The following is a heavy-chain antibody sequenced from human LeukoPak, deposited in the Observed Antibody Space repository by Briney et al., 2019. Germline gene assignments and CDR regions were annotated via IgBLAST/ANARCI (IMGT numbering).Heavy chain of an antibody. D-gene: IGHD1-14*01. V-gene: IGHV3-21*01. CDR1: GFTLSTYN. Sequence: GGSLRLSCAASGFTLSTYNMKWVRQAPGKRLEWVSSISSSGSYIYYADSVKGRFTISRDNGKNSLYLQMNSLRAEDPAVYYCARGPGFDYWGRGTLVTVSS. CDR3: ARGPGFDY. CDR2: ISSSGSYI. J-gene: IGHJ4*02.